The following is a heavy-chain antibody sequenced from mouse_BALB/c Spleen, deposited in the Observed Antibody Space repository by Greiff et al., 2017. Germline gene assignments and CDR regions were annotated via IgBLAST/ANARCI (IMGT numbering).Heavy chain of an antibody. CDR1: GYSITSDYA. Sequence: EVHLVESGPGLVKPSQSLSLTCTVTGYSITSDYAWNWIRQFPGNKLEWMGYISYSGSTSYNPSLKSRISITRDTSKNQFFLQLNSVTTEDTATYYCARSGDYYGYGTFDYWGQGTTLTVSS. D-gene: IGHD1-2*01. CDR3: ARSGDYYGYGTFDY. J-gene: IGHJ2*01. V-gene: IGHV3-2*02. CDR2: ISYSGST.